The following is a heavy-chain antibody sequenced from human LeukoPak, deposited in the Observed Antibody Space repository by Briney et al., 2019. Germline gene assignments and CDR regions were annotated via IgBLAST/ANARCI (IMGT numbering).Heavy chain of an antibody. V-gene: IGHV4-31*03. J-gene: IGHJ6*02. CDR2: IYYSGST. Sequence: SETLSLTCTVSGGSISSGGYYWSWIRQHPGKGLEWIGYIYYSGSTYYNPSLKSRVTISVDTSKNQFSLKLSPVTAADTAVYYCARGTLYYYGMDVWGQGTTVTVSS. CDR1: GGSISSGGYY. CDR3: ARGTLYYYGMDV.